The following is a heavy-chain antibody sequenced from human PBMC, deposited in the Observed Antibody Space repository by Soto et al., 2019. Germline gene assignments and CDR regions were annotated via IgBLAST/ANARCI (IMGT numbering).Heavy chain of an antibody. V-gene: IGHV4-34*01. D-gene: IGHD5-12*01. J-gene: IGHJ6*03. CDR2: INHSGST. CDR1: GGSFSGYY. Sequence: SETLSLTCAVYGGSFSGYYWSWIRQPPGKGLEWIGEINHSGSTNYNPSLKSRVTISVDTSKNQFSLKLSSVTAADTAVYYCASSRWIYYMAVWGKGTTVTVSS. CDR3: ASSRWIYYMAV.